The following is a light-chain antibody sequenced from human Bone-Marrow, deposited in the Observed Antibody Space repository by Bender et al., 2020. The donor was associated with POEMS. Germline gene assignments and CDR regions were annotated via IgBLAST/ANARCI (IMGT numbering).Light chain of an antibody. Sequence: QSVLTQPPSASGTPGQRVTISCSGSNSNIGTNAVNWYQQFPGTAPKLLIYSDNQRPSGVPDRFYAFKSGTSASLAISEIQSEDEACYYWAAWDASLSGGVFGGGAKLSVL. CDR1: NSNIGTNA. J-gene: IGLJ3*02. CDR2: SDN. CDR3: AAWDASLSGGV. V-gene: IGLV1-44*01.